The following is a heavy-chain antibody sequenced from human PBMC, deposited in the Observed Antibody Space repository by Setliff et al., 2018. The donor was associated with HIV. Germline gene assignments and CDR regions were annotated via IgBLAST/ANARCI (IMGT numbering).Heavy chain of an antibody. Sequence: SETLSLTCAVSGYSISGGYYWGWIRQPPGKGLEWIASFYHGGNTYYNPSFISRVTMSVDTSKNQFSLRLSSVTAADTAVYYCARHHISGWYSFDYWGQGTLVTGS. CDR1: GYSISGGYY. CDR2: FYHGGNT. V-gene: IGHV4-38-2*01. D-gene: IGHD6-19*01. CDR3: ARHHISGWYSFDY. J-gene: IGHJ4*02.